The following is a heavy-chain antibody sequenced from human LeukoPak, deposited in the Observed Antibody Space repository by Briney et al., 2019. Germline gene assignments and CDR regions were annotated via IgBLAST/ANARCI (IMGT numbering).Heavy chain of an antibody. CDR2: IYYSGST. Sequence: PSETLSLTCTVSGGSISSYYWSWIRQPPGKGLEWIGYIYYSGSTNYNPSLKSRVTISVDTSKNQFSLKLSSVTAADTAVYYCARLKIAAAGSFDYWGQGTLVTVSS. CDR1: GGSISSYY. J-gene: IGHJ4*02. V-gene: IGHV4-59*01. D-gene: IGHD6-13*01. CDR3: ARLKIAAAGSFDY.